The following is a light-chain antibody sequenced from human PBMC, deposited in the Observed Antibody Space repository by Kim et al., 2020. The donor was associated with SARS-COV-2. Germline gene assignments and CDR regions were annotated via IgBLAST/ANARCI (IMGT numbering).Light chain of an antibody. CDR3: SSFTSSFTRV. Sequence: GQSITSSGTATSADVGGYKYVSWYQQHPGKAPKLMIYDVNNRPSGVSHRFSGSKFGNTAALTISGLQAEDEADYYCSSFTSSFTRVFGTGTKVTVL. J-gene: IGLJ1*01. V-gene: IGLV2-14*03. CDR2: DVN. CDR1: SADVGGYKY.